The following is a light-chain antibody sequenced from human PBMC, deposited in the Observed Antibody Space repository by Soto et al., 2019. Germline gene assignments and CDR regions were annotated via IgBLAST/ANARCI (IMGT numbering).Light chain of an antibody. CDR2: SIS. CDR3: QQTYNLPPT. CDR1: QTITSY. Sequence: DIQLTQSPSSLSASVGDRVSITCRTSQTITSYLNWYHHRPGQAPKLLIYSISNLHSGVPSRFSGGGTGTEFTLTISGLQPEDFGSYSCQQTYNLPPTFGGGTRVQIK. J-gene: IGKJ4*01. V-gene: IGKV1-39*01.